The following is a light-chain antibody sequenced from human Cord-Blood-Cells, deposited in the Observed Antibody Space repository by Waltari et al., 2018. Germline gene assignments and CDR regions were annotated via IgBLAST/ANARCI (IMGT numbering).Light chain of an antibody. J-gene: IGLJ2*01. CDR2: EVS. V-gene: IGLV2-8*01. Sequence: QSALTQPPSASGSPGPSVTISCTATSSDVGGYNYVSWYQQHPGKAPKVMIYEVSQRPSGVPDRFSGSKSGNTASLTVSGLQAEDEADYYCSSYAGSNNVVFGGGTKLTVL. CDR3: SSYAGSNNVV. CDR1: SSDVGGYNY.